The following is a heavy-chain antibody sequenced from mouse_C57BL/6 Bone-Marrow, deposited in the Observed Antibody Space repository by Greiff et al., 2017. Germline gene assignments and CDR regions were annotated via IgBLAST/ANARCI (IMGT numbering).Heavy chain of an antibody. Sequence: EVQLQQSGAELVRPGASVKLSCTASGFNIKDDYMHWVKQRPEQGLEWIGWIDPENGDTEYASKFQGKATITADTSSNTAYLQLSSLTSEDTAVYYCTNLLLGAYGGQGPLVTVSA. CDR1: GFNIKDDY. CDR2: IDPENGDT. CDR3: TNLLLGAY. V-gene: IGHV14-4*01. J-gene: IGHJ3*01. D-gene: IGHD1-1*01.